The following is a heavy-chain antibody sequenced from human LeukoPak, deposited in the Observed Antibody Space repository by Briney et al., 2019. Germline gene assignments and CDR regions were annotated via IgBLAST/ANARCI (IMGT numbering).Heavy chain of an antibody. D-gene: IGHD6-13*01. J-gene: IGHJ4*02. CDR3: ARLYSSSLGRVSDY. Sequence: SETLSLTCTVSVGSISSYYWSWIRQPPGKGLEWIGYIYYSGSTNYSPSLKSRVTILVDTSKNQFSLKLSSVTAADTAVYYCARLYSSSLGRVSDYWGQGTLVTVSS. CDR1: VGSISSYY. V-gene: IGHV4-59*01. CDR2: IYYSGST.